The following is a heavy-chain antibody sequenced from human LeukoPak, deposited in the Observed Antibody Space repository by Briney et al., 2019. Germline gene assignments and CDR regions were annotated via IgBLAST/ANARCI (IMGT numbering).Heavy chain of an antibody. CDR2: TYYRSKWYH. V-gene: IGHV6-1*01. CDR1: GDSVSSKSAA. D-gene: IGHD1-20*01. Sequence: SQTLSLTCAISGDSVSSKSAAWNWIRQSPSRGLEWLGRTYYRSKWYHEYAVSVKSRITINPDTSKNQFSLKLTSVTAADTAVYYCAKILTGTGPTMDVWGQGTTVTVSS. CDR3: AKILTGTGPTMDV. J-gene: IGHJ6*02.